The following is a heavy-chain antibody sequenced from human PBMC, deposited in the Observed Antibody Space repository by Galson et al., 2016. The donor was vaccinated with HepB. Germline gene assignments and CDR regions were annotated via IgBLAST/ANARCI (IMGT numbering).Heavy chain of an antibody. CDR1: GFIFSSYG. J-gene: IGHJ6*02. V-gene: IGHV3-33*01. CDR2: IWYDGSNK. Sequence: SLRLSCAASGFIFSSYGMHWVRQAPGKGLEWVAVIWYDGSNKYYADSVKGRFTISRDNSKNTLYLQMNSLRAEDTAVYYCARDTKGRVEVVVAANYYYYYGRDVWGQGTTVTVSS. D-gene: IGHD2-15*01. CDR3: ARDTKGRVEVVVAANYYYYYGRDV.